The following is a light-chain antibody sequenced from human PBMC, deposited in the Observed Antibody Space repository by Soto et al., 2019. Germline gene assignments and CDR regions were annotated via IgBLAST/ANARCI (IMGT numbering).Light chain of an antibody. V-gene: IGKV3-20*01. J-gene: IGKJ3*01. CDR2: GAS. CDR3: QHYDNSLI. CDR1: QSVSSSY. Sequence: EIVLTQSPGTLSLSPGQRATLSCRASQSVSSSYLAWYQQKPGQAPRLLIYGASSRATGTPDRFSGSGSGTDFTLTISRLEPEDCAVYYCQHYDNSLIFGPGTKVDIK.